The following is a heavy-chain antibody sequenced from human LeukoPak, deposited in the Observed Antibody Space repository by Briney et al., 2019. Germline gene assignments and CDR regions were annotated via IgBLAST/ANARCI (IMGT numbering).Heavy chain of an antibody. CDR1: GGFFSGYY. Sequence: SETLSLTCAVYGGFFSGYYWSWIRQPPGKGLEWIGEINHSGSTNYNPSLKSRVTISVDTSKNQFSLKLSSVTAADTAVYYCASATYYYLYWGQGTLVTVSS. J-gene: IGHJ4*02. D-gene: IGHD3-10*01. CDR3: ASATYYYLY. CDR2: INHSGST. V-gene: IGHV4-34*01.